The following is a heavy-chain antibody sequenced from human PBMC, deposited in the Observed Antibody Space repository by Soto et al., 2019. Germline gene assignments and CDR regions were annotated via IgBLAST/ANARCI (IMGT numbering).Heavy chain of an antibody. CDR2: IYTSGST. Sequence: QVQLQESGPGLVKPSETLSLTCTVSGGSISSYYWSWIRQPAGKGLEGIGRIYTSGSTNYNPSLKRRVTMSVDTSNNQSSLKLSSVTAADTAVYYCARGNYDSSGYFIDYWGQGTLVTVSS. CDR1: GGSISSYY. CDR3: ARGNYDSSGYFIDY. J-gene: IGHJ4*02. D-gene: IGHD3-22*01. V-gene: IGHV4-4*07.